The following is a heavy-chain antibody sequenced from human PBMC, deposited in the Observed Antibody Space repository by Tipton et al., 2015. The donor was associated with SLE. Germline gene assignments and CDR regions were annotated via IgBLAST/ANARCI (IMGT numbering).Heavy chain of an antibody. Sequence: LSLTCAVYGGSFSGYYWSWIRQPPGKGLEWIGEINHSGSTNYNPSLKSRVTISVDASKNQFSLKLSSVTAADTAVYYCARDSDFWSGYAFNIWGQGTMVTVSS. CDR1: GGSFSGYY. D-gene: IGHD3-3*01. V-gene: IGHV4-34*01. CDR3: ARDSDFWSGYAFNI. CDR2: INHSGST. J-gene: IGHJ3*02.